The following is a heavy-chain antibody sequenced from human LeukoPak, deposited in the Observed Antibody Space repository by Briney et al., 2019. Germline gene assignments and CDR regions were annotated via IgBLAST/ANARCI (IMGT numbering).Heavy chain of an antibody. CDR3: ARGSPTPDY. CDR1: GGSISIYY. D-gene: IGHD1-26*01. CDR2: IYYSGST. J-gene: IGHJ4*02. Sequence: SETLSLTCTVSGGSISIYYWSWIRQPPGKGLEWIGYIYYSGSTHYNPSLESRVTISVDTSKNQFSLKLSSVTAADTAVYYCARGSPTPDYWGQGTLVTVSS. V-gene: IGHV4-59*01.